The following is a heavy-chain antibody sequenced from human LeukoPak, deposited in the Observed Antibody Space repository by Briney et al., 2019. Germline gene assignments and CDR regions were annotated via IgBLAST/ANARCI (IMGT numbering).Heavy chain of an antibody. V-gene: IGHV3-72*01. CDR1: IFTFSNYA. CDR2: IREKPHSYST. Sequence: YPGGSLRLSCAASIFTFSNYAMHWVRQAPGKGLEWVARIREKPHSYSTEYAASVKGRFTISRDDSKNSLYLQMSSLKTEDTAVYYCARGFRYGSNWGFDYWGQGALVTVSS. CDR3: ARGFRYGSNWGFDY. D-gene: IGHD5-24*01. J-gene: IGHJ4*02.